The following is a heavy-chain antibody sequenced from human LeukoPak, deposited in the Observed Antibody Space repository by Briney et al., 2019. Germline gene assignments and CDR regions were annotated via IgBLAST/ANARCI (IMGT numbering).Heavy chain of an antibody. D-gene: IGHD3-16*02. CDR1: GFTFSSYS. V-gene: IGHV3-48*04. CDR2: ISSSGSTI. J-gene: IGHJ4*02. CDR3: ARGFRTFGGVIAPGY. Sequence: GGSLRLSCAASGFTFSSYSMNWVRQAPGKGLEWVSYISSSGSTIYYADSVKGRFTISRDNAKNSLYLQMNSLRAEDTAVYYCARGFRTFGGVIAPGYWGQGTLVTVSS.